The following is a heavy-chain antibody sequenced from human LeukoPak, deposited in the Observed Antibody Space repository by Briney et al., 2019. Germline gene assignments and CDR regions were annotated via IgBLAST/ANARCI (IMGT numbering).Heavy chain of an antibody. Sequence: GGSLRLSCAASGFSFSTRGMHWVRQAPGKGLEWVAAISYDGSNKYYADSVRDRFTISRDNSKNTLYLQMNSLRAEDTAVYYCAKNPVAGPTGFDYWGQGTLVTVSS. CDR2: ISYDGSNK. J-gene: IGHJ4*02. CDR1: GFSFSTRG. V-gene: IGHV3-33*06. CDR3: AKNPVAGPTGFDY. D-gene: IGHD6-19*01.